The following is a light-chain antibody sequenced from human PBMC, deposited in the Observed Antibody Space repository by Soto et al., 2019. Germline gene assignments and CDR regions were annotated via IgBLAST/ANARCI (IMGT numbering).Light chain of an antibody. Sequence: EIVLTQSPGTLSLSPGEIATLSCRASQSVSSSFLAWYQQKPGQAPRLLIYGASSRATGIPDRFSGSGSGTDFTLTISRLEPEDFAVYYCQQYDSSPLTFGGGTKVDIK. CDR2: GAS. CDR1: QSVSSSF. V-gene: IGKV3-20*01. J-gene: IGKJ4*01. CDR3: QQYDSSPLT.